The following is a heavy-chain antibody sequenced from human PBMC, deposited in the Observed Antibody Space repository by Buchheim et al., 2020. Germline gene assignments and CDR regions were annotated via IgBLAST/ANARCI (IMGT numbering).Heavy chain of an antibody. CDR1: GYTFSSYF. CDR2: IKPSGGNP. Sequence: QVQLVQSGAEVKRPGASVKVSCKTSGYTFSSYFMHWIRQAPGQGLEWVGAIKPSGGNPYYPQNFQGRVTITMETSTSTVYMELSSLRSEDTAVYYCARERESAGKTFDYWGQGTL. CDR3: ARERESAGKTFDY. V-gene: IGHV1-46*01. J-gene: IGHJ4*02. D-gene: IGHD6-13*01.